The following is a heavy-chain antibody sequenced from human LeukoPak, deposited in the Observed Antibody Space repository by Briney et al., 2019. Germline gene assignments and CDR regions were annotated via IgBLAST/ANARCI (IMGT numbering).Heavy chain of an antibody. V-gene: IGHV4-59*02. J-gene: IGHJ1*01. CDR1: GGSVSDYY. D-gene: IGHD3-22*01. CDR2: IYYTGT. Sequence: SGTLSLTCTVSGGSVSDYYWSWIRQSPGKGLEWIGYIYYTGTSYNPSLKSRVTISADTSKNQFSLNLSSVTAADTAVYYCARLKYYYDSSGYRAEYFQHWGQGTLVTVSS. CDR3: ARLKYYYDSSGYRAEYFQH.